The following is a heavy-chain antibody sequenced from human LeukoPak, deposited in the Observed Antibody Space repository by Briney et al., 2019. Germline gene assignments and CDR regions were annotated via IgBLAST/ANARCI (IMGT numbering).Heavy chain of an antibody. CDR1: GGTFSSYA. J-gene: IGHJ3*02. V-gene: IGHV1-69*05. CDR2: IIPIFGTA. D-gene: IGHD3-9*01. CDR3: ARDLFSYYDILTGYYKNAFDI. Sequence: GSSVKVSCKASGGTFSSYAISWVRQAPGQGLEWMGGIIPIFGTANYAQKLQGRVTMTTDTSTSTAYMELRSLRSDDTAVYYCARDLFSYYDILTGYYKNAFDIWGQGTMVTVSS.